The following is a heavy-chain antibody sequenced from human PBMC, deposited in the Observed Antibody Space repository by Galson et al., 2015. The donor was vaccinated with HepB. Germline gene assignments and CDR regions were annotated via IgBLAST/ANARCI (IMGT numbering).Heavy chain of an antibody. CDR1: GFTFGSYA. V-gene: IGHV3-23*01. CDR3: SKDGSTLTWLHDN. D-gene: IGHD5-12*01. Sequence: SLRLSCAASGFTFGSYAMSWVRQSPGQGLEWVSVISGDVAVTYYADTVRGRFIITRDNSKNMLYMQMNSLRVEDTAVYYCSKDGSTLTWLHDNWGQGALVTVSS. J-gene: IGHJ4*02. CDR2: ISGDVAVT.